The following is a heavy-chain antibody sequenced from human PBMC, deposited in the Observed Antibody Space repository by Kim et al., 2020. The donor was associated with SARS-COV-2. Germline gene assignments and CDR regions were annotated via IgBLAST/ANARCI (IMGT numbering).Heavy chain of an antibody. CDR2: INPTSGAT. CDR1: GHTFTSYY. V-gene: IGHV1-46*01. CDR3: ARDTGVGNTLGY. D-gene: IGHD2-15*01. J-gene: IGHJ4*02. Sequence: ASVKVSCKTSGHTFTSYYMHWVRQAPGQGLEWVGTINPTSGATTYAQKFQARVTMTRDTSTSTVYMEVSSLRSEDTAVYFCARDTGVGNTLGYWGQGTLVIVSS.